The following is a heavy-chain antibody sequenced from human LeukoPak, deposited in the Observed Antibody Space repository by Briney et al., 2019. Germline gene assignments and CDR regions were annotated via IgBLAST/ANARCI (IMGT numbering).Heavy chain of an antibody. D-gene: IGHD3-22*01. CDR1: GYTLTSYD. CDR3: ATYYYDSSGFGAFDI. J-gene: IGHJ3*02. V-gene: IGHV1-8*03. Sequence: ASVKVSCKASGYTLTSYDINWVRQATGQGLEWMGWMNPNSGNTGYAQKFQGRVTITRNTSISTAYMELSSLRSEDTAVYYCATYYYDSSGFGAFDIWGQGTMVTVSS. CDR2: MNPNSGNT.